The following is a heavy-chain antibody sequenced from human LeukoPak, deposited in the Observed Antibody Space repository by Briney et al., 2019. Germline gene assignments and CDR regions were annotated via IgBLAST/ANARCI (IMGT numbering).Heavy chain of an antibody. D-gene: IGHD5-18*01. CDR3: ARGYTAVY. J-gene: IGHJ4*02. V-gene: IGHV4-34*01. Sequence: PSGTLSLTCAVYGWTFSGYYWSWIRQAPGKGLEWMGDINHGGSTNYNPSLESGGIISVESTNNNFLQQLSSVSAADTAVYYCARGYTAVYWGEGTLVTVSS. CDR2: INHGGST. CDR1: GWTFSGYY.